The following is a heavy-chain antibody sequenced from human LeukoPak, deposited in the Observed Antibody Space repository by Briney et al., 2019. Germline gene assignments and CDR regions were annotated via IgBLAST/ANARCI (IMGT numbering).Heavy chain of an antibody. CDR3: ARRLGSSGCRA. J-gene: IGHJ5*02. CDR2: IYHSGST. D-gene: IGHD6-19*01. V-gene: IGHV4-38-2*02. Sequence: SETLSLTCTVSGYSISSGYYWGWIRQPPGKGLEWIGSIYHSGSTYYNPSLKSRVTISVDTSKNQFSLKLSSVTAADTAVYYCARRLGSSGCRAWGQGTLVTVSS. CDR1: GYSISSGYY.